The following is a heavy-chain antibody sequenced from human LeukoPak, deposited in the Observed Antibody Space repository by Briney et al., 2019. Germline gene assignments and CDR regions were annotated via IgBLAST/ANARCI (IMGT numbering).Heavy chain of an antibody. CDR3: ARIACSSSSCTYSGRRRLRGGSLDP. D-gene: IGHD2-2*01. CDR2: ISSYNGNT. J-gene: IGHJ5*02. V-gene: IGHV1-18*01. CDR1: GYTFNTYG. Sequence: ASVKVSCKASGYTFNTYGITWVRQAPGHGLEWMGSISSYNGNTSYAAKVQGRITVTKDTSASTAYLELRSLRADDTAVYYCARIACSSSSCTYSGRRRLRGGSLDPWGQGTLVTVSS.